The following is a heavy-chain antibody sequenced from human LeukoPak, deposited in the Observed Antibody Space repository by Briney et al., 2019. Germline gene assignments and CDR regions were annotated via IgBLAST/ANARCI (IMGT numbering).Heavy chain of an antibody. CDR2: ISAYNGNT. J-gene: IGHJ5*01. CDR3: ARDGDDYYSSRGSLYWFDS. V-gene: IGHV1-18*01. CDR1: GYTFTSYG. Sequence: ASVKVSCKASGYTFTSYGISWVRQAPGQGLEWMGWISAYNGNTNYAQKLQGRVTMITDTSPNTAYMELRSLRSGDTAVYYCARDGDDYYSSRGSLYWFDSWGQGPLVTVSS. D-gene: IGHD3-22*01.